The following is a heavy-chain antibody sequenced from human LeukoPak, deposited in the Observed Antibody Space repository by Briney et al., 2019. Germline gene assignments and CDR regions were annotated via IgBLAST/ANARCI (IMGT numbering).Heavy chain of an antibody. J-gene: IGHJ6*03. CDR2: IYYSGST. Sequence: SETLSLTCTVSGGSISSSSYYWGWIRQPPGKGLEWIGSIYYSGSTYYNPSLKSRVTISVDTSKNQFSLKLSSVTAADTAVYYCARQTYRRITMVRGVKGYYYYMDVWGKGTTVTISS. CDR3: ARQTYRRITMVRGVKGYYYYMDV. CDR1: GGSISSSSYY. V-gene: IGHV4-39*01. D-gene: IGHD3-10*01.